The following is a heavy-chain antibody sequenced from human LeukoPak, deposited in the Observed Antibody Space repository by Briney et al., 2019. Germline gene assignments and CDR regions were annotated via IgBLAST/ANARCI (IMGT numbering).Heavy chain of an antibody. CDR3: ARGPPWFDP. CDR1: GDSISSSSSY. V-gene: IGHV4-39*07. CDR2: INHSGST. J-gene: IGHJ5*02. Sequence: PSETLSLTCPVSGDSISSSSSYWSWIRQPPGKGLEWIGEINHSGSTNYNPSLKSRVTISVDTSKNQFSLKLSSVTAADTAVYYCARGPPWFDPWGRGTLVTVSS.